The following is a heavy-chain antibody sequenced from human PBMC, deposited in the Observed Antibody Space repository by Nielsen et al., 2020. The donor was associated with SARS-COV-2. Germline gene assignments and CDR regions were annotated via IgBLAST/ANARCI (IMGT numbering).Heavy chain of an antibody. V-gene: IGHV3-53*01. CDR1: GFTVSSNY. J-gene: IGHJ5*02. CDR3: ARAGFLAAAENWFDP. CDR2: IYSGGST. Sequence: LSLTCAASGFTVSSNYMSWVRQAPGKGLEWVSVIYSGGSTYYADSAKGRFTISRDNSKNTLYLQMNSLRAEDTAVYYCARAGFLAAAENWFDPWGQGTLVTVSS. D-gene: IGHD6-13*01.